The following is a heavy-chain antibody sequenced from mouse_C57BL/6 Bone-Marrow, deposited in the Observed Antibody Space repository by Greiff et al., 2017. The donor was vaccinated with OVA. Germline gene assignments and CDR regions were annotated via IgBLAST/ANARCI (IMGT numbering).Heavy chain of an antibody. V-gene: IGHV1-81*01. J-gene: IGHJ1*03. CDR1: GYTFTSYG. Sequence: QVQLQQSGAELARPGASVKLSCTASGYTFTSYGISWVKQRTGQGLEWIGEIYPRSGNTYYNEKFKGKATLTADKSSSTAYMELRSLTSEDSAVYLCAKEKFISSVVATRYFDDWGKGTTVTVSS. CDR2: IYPRSGNT. D-gene: IGHD1-1*01. CDR3: AKEKFISSVVATRYFDD.